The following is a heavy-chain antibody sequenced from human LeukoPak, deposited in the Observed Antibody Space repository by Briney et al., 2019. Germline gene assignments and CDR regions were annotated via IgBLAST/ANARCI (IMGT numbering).Heavy chain of an antibody. CDR3: ARGTYVGAFDI. CDR2: INHSGST. CDR1: GFTFSSYG. Sequence: GSLRLSCAASGFTFSSYGMHWVRQPPGKGLEWIGEINHSGSTNYNPSLKSRVTISVDTSKNQFSLKLSSVTAADTAVYYCARGTYVGAFDIWGQGTMVTVSS. D-gene: IGHD3-10*02. V-gene: IGHV4-34*01. J-gene: IGHJ3*02.